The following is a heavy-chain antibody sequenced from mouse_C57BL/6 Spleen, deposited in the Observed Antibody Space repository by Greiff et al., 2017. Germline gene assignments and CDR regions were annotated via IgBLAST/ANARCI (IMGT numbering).Heavy chain of an antibody. CDR2: ISDGGSYT. V-gene: IGHV5-4*03. CDR3: AYYDYDGFAY. Sequence: EVKVVESGGGLVKPGGSLKLSCAASGFTFSSYAMSWVRQTPEKRLEWVATISDGGSYTYYPDNVKGRFTISRDNAKNNLYLQMSHLKSEDTAMYYCAYYDYDGFAYWGQGTLVTVSA. J-gene: IGHJ3*01. D-gene: IGHD2-4*01. CDR1: GFTFSSYA.